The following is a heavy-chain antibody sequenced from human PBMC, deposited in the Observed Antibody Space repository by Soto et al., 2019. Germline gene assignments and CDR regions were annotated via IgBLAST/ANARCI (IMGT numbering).Heavy chain of an antibody. J-gene: IGHJ6*02. D-gene: IGHD2-21*02. CDR2: ISYDGGNK. Sequence: PGGSLRLSCAASGFTFSSYGMHWVRQAPGKGLEWVAVISYDGGNKYYADSVKGRFTISRDNSKNTLYLQMNSLRAEDTAVYYCAKDLGYCGGDCLLGMDVWGQGTTVTVSS. CDR3: AKDLGYCGGDCLLGMDV. V-gene: IGHV3-30*18. CDR1: GFTFSSYG.